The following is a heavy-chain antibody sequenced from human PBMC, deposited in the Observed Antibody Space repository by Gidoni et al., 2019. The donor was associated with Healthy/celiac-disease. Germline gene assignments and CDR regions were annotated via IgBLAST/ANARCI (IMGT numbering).Heavy chain of an antibody. Sequence: QVQLQQWGAGLLKPSETLSLTCAVYGGSFSGYYWSWIRQPPGKGLEWIAEINQSGSTNHNPSHKSRVTMSVDTSKNQFSLKLSSVTAADTAVYYCARGREYGSGSYRRVNWFDPWGQGTLVTVSS. CDR3: ARGREYGSGSYRRVNWFDP. CDR1: GGSFSGYY. V-gene: IGHV4-34*01. J-gene: IGHJ5*02. CDR2: INQSGST. D-gene: IGHD3-10*01.